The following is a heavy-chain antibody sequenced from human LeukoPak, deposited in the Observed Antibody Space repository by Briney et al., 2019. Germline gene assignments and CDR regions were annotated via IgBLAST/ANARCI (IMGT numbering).Heavy chain of an antibody. D-gene: IGHD2-8*01. CDR3: ARTHCTNGVCSKMLSLKAFDI. Sequence: SVKVSCKASGGTFSSYAISWVRQAPGQGLEWMGGIIPIFGTANYAQKFQGRVTITTDESTSTAYMELSSLRSEDTAVYYCARTHCTNGVCSKMLSLKAFDIWGQGTMVTVSS. CDR2: IIPIFGTA. V-gene: IGHV1-69*05. CDR1: GGTFSSYA. J-gene: IGHJ3*02.